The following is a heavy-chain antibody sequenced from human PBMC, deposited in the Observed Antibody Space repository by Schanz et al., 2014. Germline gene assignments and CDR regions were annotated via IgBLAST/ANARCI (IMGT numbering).Heavy chain of an antibody. Sequence: EVQLVESGGGLVQPGGSLRLSCAASGFTVSSNYMSWVRPAPEKGLEWGSITYSGGSTYYADSVKGRVTISRDNSKNTLYLLMNSLRAEDTAVYYCAGAVATIRADSFDIWGQGTMXAVSS. D-gene: IGHD5-12*01. CDR2: TYSGGST. V-gene: IGHV3-66*01. CDR3: AGAVATIRADSFDI. J-gene: IGHJ3*02. CDR1: GFTVSSNY.